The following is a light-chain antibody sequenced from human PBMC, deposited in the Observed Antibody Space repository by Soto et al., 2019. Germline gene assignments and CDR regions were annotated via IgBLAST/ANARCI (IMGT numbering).Light chain of an antibody. CDR2: DVS. J-gene: IGLJ3*02. V-gene: IGLV2-14*01. Sequence: QSALTQAASVSGSARQSITISCTGTSSDIGSYNYVSWYQQHPGKAPKLIIYDVSSRPSGVSDRFAGSKSGNTASLTISGLQGEHGADYYCSSYTSSSTWVFGGGTKLTVL. CDR3: SSYTSSSTWV. CDR1: SSDIGSYNY.